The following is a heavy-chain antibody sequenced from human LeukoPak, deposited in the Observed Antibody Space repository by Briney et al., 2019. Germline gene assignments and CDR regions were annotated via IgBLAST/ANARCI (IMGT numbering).Heavy chain of an antibody. D-gene: IGHD3-22*01. J-gene: IGHJ4*02. CDR1: GYTFTSYD. CDR3: ARGRRMAGMIVVVITSRRAMAY. CDR2: MNPNSGNT. V-gene: IGHV1-8*01. Sequence: ASVHVSLKASGYTFTSYDINWVRQATGQGLEWMGLMNPNSGNTGYAQKYQGRVTMTRNTSISTAYMELSSLRSEDTAVYYCARGRRMAGMIVVVITSRRAMAYWGQGTLVTVSS.